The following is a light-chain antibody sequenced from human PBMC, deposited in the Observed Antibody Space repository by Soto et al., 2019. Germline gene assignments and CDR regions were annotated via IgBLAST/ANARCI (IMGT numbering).Light chain of an antibody. J-gene: IGLJ1*01. Sequence: QSVLTQPAPVSGSPGQSITISCTGTSSDVGGYNYVSWYQQQPGKAPKFMIYDVSNRPSGVSNRFSGSKSGNTASLTISGLQAEDEADYYCCSYTTSNTRQIVFVSGTKVLV. V-gene: IGLV2-14*01. CDR1: SSDVGGYNY. CDR2: DVS. CDR3: CSYTTSNTRQIV.